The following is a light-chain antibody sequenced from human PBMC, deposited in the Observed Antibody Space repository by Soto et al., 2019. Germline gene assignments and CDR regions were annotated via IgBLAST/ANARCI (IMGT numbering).Light chain of an antibody. CDR3: QQYGSSPIT. CDR1: QYINTR. J-gene: IGKJ5*01. CDR2: QTS. Sequence: LLTQSPATLSSFPSGLVXRSRRASQYINTRLAWYQHRPGQAPRLLIYQTSIRAAGIPARFSGSGSGTDFTLTISRLEPEDFAVYYCQQYGSSPITFGQGTRLEIK. V-gene: IGKV3-20*01.